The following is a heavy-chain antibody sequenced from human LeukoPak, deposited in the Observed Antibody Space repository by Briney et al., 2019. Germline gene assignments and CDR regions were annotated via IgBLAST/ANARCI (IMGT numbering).Heavy chain of an antibody. D-gene: IGHD3-22*01. CDR1: GFTVSSNY. J-gene: IGHJ4*02. CDR3: ARMGYYDSSGSDY. V-gene: IGHV3-53*01. Sequence: GGSLRLSCAASGFTVSSNYMSWVRQAPGKGLEWVSVIYSGGSTFYADSVKGRFTISRDNSKNTLYLQMNSLRAEDTAVYYCARMGYYDSSGSDYWGQGTLVTVSS. CDR2: IYSGGST.